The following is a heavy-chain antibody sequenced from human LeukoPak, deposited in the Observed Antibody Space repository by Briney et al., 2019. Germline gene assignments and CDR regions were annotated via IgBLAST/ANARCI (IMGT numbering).Heavy chain of an antibody. V-gene: IGHV1-2*02. CDR1: GYTFTGYY. CDR3: VRDDVSP. J-gene: IGHJ5*02. Sequence: ASVKVSCQASGYTFTGYYIHWVRQAPGQGLEWMGWINPNSDGTNCAHKFQGRVTMTRDTSISTAYMELSRLRSDDTAVYYCVRDDVSPWGQGTLVTVSS. CDR2: INPNSDGT.